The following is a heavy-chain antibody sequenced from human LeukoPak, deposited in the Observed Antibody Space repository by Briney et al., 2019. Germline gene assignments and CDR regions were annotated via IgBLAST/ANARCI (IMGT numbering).Heavy chain of an antibody. CDR2: INPSVGST. D-gene: IGHD6-6*01. CDR1: GYTFSSYY. J-gene: IGHJ4*02. CDR3: ARELSSSSRLLDS. Sequence: GASVKVSCKASGYTFSSYYMHWVRQAPGQGLEWMGIINPSVGSTSHAQKFQGRVMMTRDMSTSKVYMELSSLRSEDTAVYYCARELSSSSRLLDSWDQGTLVTVSS. V-gene: IGHV1-46*01.